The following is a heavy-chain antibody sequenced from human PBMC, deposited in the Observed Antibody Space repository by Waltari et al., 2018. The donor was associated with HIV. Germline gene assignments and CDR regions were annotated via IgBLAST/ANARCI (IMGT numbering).Heavy chain of an antibody. V-gene: IGHV4-59*13. CDR2: ISYYSGVT. J-gene: IGHJ5*02. D-gene: IGHD3-10*01. CDR3: ARVGESYVSGRGWFDP. CDR1: GASISRNY. Sequence: QVQLHESGPGLVKPSETLSLTCTVSGASISRNYCTWLLPPPERGPALIGHISYYSGVTLHYPSLQNRVTISMDTSKNQFSLNLTSVTAADTAVYYCARVGESYVSGRGWFDPWGQGTLVTVSS.